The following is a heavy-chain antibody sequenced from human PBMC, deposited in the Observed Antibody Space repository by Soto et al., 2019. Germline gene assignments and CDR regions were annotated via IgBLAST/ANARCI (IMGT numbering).Heavy chain of an antibody. D-gene: IGHD2-21*01. Sequence: QVQLVESGGGVVQPGRSLRLSCAVSGFTFSSFAMHWVRQATGKGLEWVATILYDGSEKYYADSVKGRFTISRDNSQNALSLQMNSLRPEDTAVYYCASVMDYWGQGTLVTVSS. V-gene: IGHV3-30-3*01. CDR2: ILYDGSEK. J-gene: IGHJ4*02. CDR3: ASVMDY. CDR1: GFTFSSFA.